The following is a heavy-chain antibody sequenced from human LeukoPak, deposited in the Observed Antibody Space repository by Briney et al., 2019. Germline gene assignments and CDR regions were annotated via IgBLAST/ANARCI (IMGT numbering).Heavy chain of an antibody. V-gene: IGHV3-23*01. CDR2: ISGSGGST. D-gene: IGHD6-19*01. CDR1: GFTFSSYA. CDR3: AKHQSGRYWLDY. Sequence: QPGGSLRLSCAASGFTFSSYAMSWVRQAPGKGLEWVSGISGSGGSTYYAESVKGRFTISRDDSKNTLFLQMNSLRAEDTAIYYCAKHQSGRYWLDYWGQGTLVTVSS. J-gene: IGHJ4*02.